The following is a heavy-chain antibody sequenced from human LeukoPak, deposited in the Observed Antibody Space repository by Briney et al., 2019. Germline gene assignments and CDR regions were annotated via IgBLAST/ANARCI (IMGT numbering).Heavy chain of an antibody. Sequence: GGSLRLSCAASGFTFSNYSMNWVRQAPGKGLEYVSAISSNGGSTYYANSVKGRFTISRDNSKNTLYLQMGSLRAEDMAVYYCARDGYSGYDSGGFDYWGQGTLVTVSS. J-gene: IGHJ4*02. CDR2: ISSNGGST. CDR1: GFTFSNYS. D-gene: IGHD5-12*01. V-gene: IGHV3-64*01. CDR3: ARDGYSGYDSGGFDY.